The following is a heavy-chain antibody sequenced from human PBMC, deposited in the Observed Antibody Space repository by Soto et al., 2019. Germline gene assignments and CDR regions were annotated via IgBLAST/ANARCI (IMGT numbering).Heavy chain of an antibody. CDR2: ISAYNGNT. Sequence: QVQLVQAGAEVKKPGASVKVSCKASGYTFTLYGISWVRQAPGQGLEWMGWISAYNGNTNSAQKLQGRVTMTTDTSTSTACMELRSLSSDDTAVYYCARVEQYGVVVAATPFDYWGQGTLVTVSS. CDR3: ARVEQYGVVVAATPFDY. V-gene: IGHV1-18*01. D-gene: IGHD2-15*01. J-gene: IGHJ4*02. CDR1: GYTFTLYG.